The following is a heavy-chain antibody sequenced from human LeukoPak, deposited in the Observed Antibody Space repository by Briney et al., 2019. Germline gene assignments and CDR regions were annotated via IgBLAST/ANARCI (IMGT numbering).Heavy chain of an antibody. CDR1: GFTFSSYA. CDR2: ISGSGGST. D-gene: IGHD3-22*01. CDR3: ARDRDYYDSSGGMNAFDM. Sequence: GGSLRLSCAASGFTFSSYAMSWVRPAPGKGLEWVSAISGSGGSTYSADSVKGRFTISRDNSKNTLYLQMSSLRAADTAVYYCARDRDYYDSSGGMNAFDMWGQGTMVTVSS. J-gene: IGHJ3*02. V-gene: IGHV3-23*01.